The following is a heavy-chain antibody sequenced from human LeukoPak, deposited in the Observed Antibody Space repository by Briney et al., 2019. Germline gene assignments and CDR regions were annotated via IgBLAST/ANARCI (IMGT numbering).Heavy chain of an antibody. J-gene: IGHJ3*02. CDR2: ITSSSSHI. CDR3: ARGSPYGDYAFDI. V-gene: IGHV3-21*01. D-gene: IGHD4-17*01. Sequence: PGGSLRLSCAASGLTFNTYSMNWVRQAPGKGLEWISFITSSSSHIYYVDSVKGRFTISRDNAKSSLYLQMNSLRVEDTAVYYCARGSPYGDYAFDIWGQGTMVTVSS. CDR1: GLTFNTYS.